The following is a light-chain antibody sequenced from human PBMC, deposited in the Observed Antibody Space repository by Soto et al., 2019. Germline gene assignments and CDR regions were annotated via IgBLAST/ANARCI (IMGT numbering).Light chain of an antibody. J-gene: IGLJ1*01. CDR3: SSLTTSTTYV. CDR2: EVS. CDR1: SSDVGRYNL. Sequence: QSALTQPASVSGSPGQSITISCTGTSSDVGRYNLVCWYQQYPGKPPKLMISEVSNRPSGVSHRFSGSKSGNTASLTISGLQAEDEADYYCSSLTTSTTYVFGTGTKSPS. V-gene: IGLV2-14*01.